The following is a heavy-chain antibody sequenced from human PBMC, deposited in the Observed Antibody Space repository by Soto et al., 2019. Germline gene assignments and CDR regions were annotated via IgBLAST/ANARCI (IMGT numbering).Heavy chain of an antibody. CDR3: AVTYYDFWSGYWNFDY. CDR1: GGSISSSSYY. V-gene: IGHV4-39*01. D-gene: IGHD3-3*01. CDR2: IYYSGST. Sequence: SETLSLTCTVSGGSISSSSYYWGWIRQPPGKGLEWIGSIYYSGSTYYNPSLKSRVTISVDTSKNQFSLKLSSVTAADTAVYYCAVTYYDFWSGYWNFDYWGQGTLVTVSS. J-gene: IGHJ4*02.